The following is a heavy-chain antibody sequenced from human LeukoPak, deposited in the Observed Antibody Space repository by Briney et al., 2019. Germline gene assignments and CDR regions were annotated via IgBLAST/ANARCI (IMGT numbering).Heavy chain of an antibody. D-gene: IGHD2-2*02. Sequence: GESLQISCKGSGYSFTSYWIGWVRQMPGKGLEWMGIIYPGDSDTRYSPSFQGQVTISADKSISTAYLQWSSLKASDTAMYYCARQGQYQLLYVDYWGQGTLVTVSS. CDR2: IYPGDSDT. CDR1: GYSFTSYW. V-gene: IGHV5-51*01. CDR3: ARQGQYQLLYVDY. J-gene: IGHJ4*02.